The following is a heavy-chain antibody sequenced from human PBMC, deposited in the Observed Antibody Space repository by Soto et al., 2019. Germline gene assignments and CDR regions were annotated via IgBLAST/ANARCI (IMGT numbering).Heavy chain of an antibody. CDR3: AREGGGVVVHLRYYYYGMDV. V-gene: IGHV4-59*01. D-gene: IGHD2-2*01. CDR2: IYYSGST. CDR1: GGSMSSYY. J-gene: IGHJ6*02. Sequence: SETLSLTCTVSGGSMSSYYWSWIRQPPGKGLEWIGYIYYSGSTNYNPSLKSRVTMSVDTPKNQFSLKLSSVTAADTAVYYCAREGGGVVVHLRYYYYGMDVWGQGTTVTVSS.